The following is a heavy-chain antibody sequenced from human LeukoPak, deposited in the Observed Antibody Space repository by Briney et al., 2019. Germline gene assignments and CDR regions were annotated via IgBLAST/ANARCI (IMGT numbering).Heavy chain of an antibody. CDR3: ARDPGSGWTEYYFDY. D-gene: IGHD6-19*01. CDR2: ISYDGSSK. Sequence: GGSLRLSCAASGFTFSSYAMHWVRQAPGKGLEWVAVISYDGSSKYYADSVKGRFTISRDNSKNTLYLQMNSLRAEDTAVYYCARDPGSGWTEYYFDYWGQGTLVTVSS. J-gene: IGHJ4*02. CDR1: GFTFSSYA. V-gene: IGHV3-30-3*01.